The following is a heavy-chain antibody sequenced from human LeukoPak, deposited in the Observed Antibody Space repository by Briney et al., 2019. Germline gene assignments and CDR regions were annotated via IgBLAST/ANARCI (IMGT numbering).Heavy chain of an antibody. J-gene: IGHJ4*02. CDR2: IIPILGIA. V-gene: IGHV1-69*04. Sequence: GASVKVSCKASGGTFSSYAISWVRQAPGQGLEWMGRIIPILGIANYAQKFQGRVAITADKSTSTAYMELSSLRPEDTAVYYCAYRFRTPEYGYCGQGTLVTVSS. CDR1: GGTFSSYA. CDR3: AYRFRTPEYGY. D-gene: IGHD4-23*01.